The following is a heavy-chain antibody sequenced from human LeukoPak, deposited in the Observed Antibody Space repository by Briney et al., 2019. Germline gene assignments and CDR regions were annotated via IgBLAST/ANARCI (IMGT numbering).Heavy chain of an antibody. V-gene: IGHV1-69*13. J-gene: IGHJ3*02. CDR2: IIPIFGTA. D-gene: IGHD2-2*01. CDR1: GGTFSSYA. Sequence: ASVKVSCKASGGTFSSYAISWVRQAPGQGLEWMGGIIPIFGTANYAQKFQGRVTITADESTSTAYMELSSLRSEDTAVYYCARGSVSIYCSSTSCPEGAFDIWGQGTMVTVSS. CDR3: ARGSVSIYCSSTSCPEGAFDI.